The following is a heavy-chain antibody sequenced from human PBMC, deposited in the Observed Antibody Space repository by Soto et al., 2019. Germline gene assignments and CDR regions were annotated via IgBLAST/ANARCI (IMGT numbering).Heavy chain of an antibody. CDR3: ARGWGYDSTDYYYAY. J-gene: IGHJ4*02. V-gene: IGHV1-69*01. CDR2: IIPIFGTA. Sequence: QVQLVQSGAEVRKPGSSVRVSCKASGGSFNRHTISWVRQAPGQGLEWMGGIIPIFGTANHAQKFQGRVTISADESKSTVYRELSSLRSDDTAIYYCARGWGYDSTDYYYAYWGQGTLVIVSS. CDR1: GGSFNRHT. D-gene: IGHD3-22*01.